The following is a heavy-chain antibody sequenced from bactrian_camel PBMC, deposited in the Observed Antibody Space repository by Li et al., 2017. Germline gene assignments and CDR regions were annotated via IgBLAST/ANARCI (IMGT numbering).Heavy chain of an antibody. Sequence: HVQLVESGGGSVQAGGSLRLSCAASGFTFSSYYMVWVRQVPGKGPEWVSSISSDGSNTNYADSMKGRFTISRDNAKNTVYLQMNSLKPEDTAVYYCVRDGELLPSLFGYWGQGTQVTVS. CDR3: VRDGELLPSLFGY. V-gene: IGHV3S6*01. J-gene: IGHJ6*01. D-gene: IGHD6*01. CDR1: GFTFSSYY. CDR2: ISSDGSNT.